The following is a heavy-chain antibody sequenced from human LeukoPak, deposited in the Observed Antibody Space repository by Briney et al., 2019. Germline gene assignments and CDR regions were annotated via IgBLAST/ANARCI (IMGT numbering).Heavy chain of an antibody. Sequence: GGSLRLSCAASGFTFRSYSMNWVRQAPGKGLEWVSSISISSSYIYYADSVKGRFTISRDNAKNSLYLQMNSLRAEDTAVLYCARDGTYTDYDPDFDIWGQGTLVTVSS. V-gene: IGHV3-21*01. J-gene: IGHJ4*02. CDR2: ISISSSYI. CDR1: GFTFRSYS. D-gene: IGHD5-12*01. CDR3: ARDGTYTDYDPDFDI.